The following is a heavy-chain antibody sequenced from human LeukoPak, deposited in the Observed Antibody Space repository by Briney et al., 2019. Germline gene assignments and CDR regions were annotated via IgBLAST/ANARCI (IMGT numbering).Heavy chain of an antibody. V-gene: IGHV4-30-4*07. Sequence: SETLSFTCTVSGDSINYSGYSWTWIRQTPGKKLEWIGYIHYSGSASYNPSLKSRVTMSVDTSKNQFSLKMTSVTAADTAVYYCARAVGTSRNFFDYWGQGTLVTVSS. D-gene: IGHD4-23*01. J-gene: IGHJ4*02. CDR3: ARAVGTSRNFFDY. CDR2: IHYSGSA. CDR1: GDSINYSGYS.